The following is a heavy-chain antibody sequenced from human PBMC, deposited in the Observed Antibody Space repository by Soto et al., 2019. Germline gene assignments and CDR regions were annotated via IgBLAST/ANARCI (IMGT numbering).Heavy chain of an antibody. J-gene: IGHJ4*02. D-gene: IGHD3-22*01. CDR3: AKDSNKYSSSLRGRYFDY. CDR1: GFTFTSYV. Sequence: EVQLLESGGGLVQRGGSQRLSCAASGFTFTSYVMSWVRQAPGKGLEWVAGISGGGSTAFYADSVKGRFTISRDNAKNTLVLQMDSLRDEDTAIYYCAKDSNKYSSSLRGRYFDYWGQGPLVTVSS. CDR2: ISGGGSTA. V-gene: IGHV3-23*01.